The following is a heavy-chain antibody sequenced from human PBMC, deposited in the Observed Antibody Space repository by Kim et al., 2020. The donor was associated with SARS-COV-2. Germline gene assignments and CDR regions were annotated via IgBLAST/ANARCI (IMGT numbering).Heavy chain of an antibody. D-gene: IGHD3-22*01. CDR1: GFSVRNTY. V-gene: IGHV3-66*01. J-gene: IGHJ2*01. CDR2: IFSDGRT. Sequence: GGSLRLSCAPSGFSVRNTYLSWVRQAPGKGLEWVSLIFSDGRTFYADSVKGRFTVSYDNSKDTLYLQMNSLGAEDTTAYFCARAGYYYSSGHYF. CDR3: ARAGYYYSSGHYF.